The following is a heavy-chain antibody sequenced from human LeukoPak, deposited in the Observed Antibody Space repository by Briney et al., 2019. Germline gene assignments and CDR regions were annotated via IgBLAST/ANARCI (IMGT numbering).Heavy chain of an antibody. J-gene: IGHJ4*02. V-gene: IGHV1-8*01. D-gene: IGHD6-6*01. CDR1: GYTFTSYD. Sequence: ASVKVSCKASGYTFTSYDINWVRQATGQGLEWMGWMNPNSGNTGYAQKYQGRVTMTRNTSISTAYMELSSLRSEDTAVYYCAKATAKYSSSSARADFDYWGQGTLVTVSS. CDR3: AKATAKYSSSSARADFDY. CDR2: MNPNSGNT.